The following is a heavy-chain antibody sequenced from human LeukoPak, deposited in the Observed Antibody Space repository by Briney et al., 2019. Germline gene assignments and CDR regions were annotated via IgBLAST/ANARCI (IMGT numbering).Heavy chain of an antibody. D-gene: IGHD6-13*01. CDR2: IIPILGIA. V-gene: IGHV1-69*04. CDR1: GGTFSSYT. Sequence: SVKVSCKASGGTFSSYTISWVRQAPGQGLEWVGRIIPILGIANYAQKFQGRVTITADKSTSTAYMELSSLRSEDTAVYYCARDWYSSSWYRWGAFDIWGQGTMVTVSS. J-gene: IGHJ3*02. CDR3: ARDWYSSSWYRWGAFDI.